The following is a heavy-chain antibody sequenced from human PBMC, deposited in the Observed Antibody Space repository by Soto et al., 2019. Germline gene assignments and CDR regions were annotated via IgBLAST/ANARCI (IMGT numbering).Heavy chain of an antibody. Sequence: GGSLRLSCAAPGFTFSSYSMNWVRRAPGKGLEWVSYIATSSIYIYYADSVKGRFTISRDNAKNSLYLQMNSLRAEDTAVYYCARGITGTTVDPWGQGTLVTVSS. CDR2: IATSSIYI. V-gene: IGHV3-21*01. J-gene: IGHJ5*02. D-gene: IGHD1-7*01. CDR1: GFTFSSYS. CDR3: ARGITGTTVDP.